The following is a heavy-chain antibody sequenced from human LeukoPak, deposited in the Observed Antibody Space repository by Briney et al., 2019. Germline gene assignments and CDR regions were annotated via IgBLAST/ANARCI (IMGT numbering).Heavy chain of an antibody. V-gene: IGHV3-30*18. J-gene: IGHJ4*02. CDR1: GFTFSSYG. D-gene: IGHD6-6*01. CDR3: AKEGAARPGPRDETRRYYFDY. CDR2: ISYDGSNK. Sequence: GRSLRLSCAASGFTFSSYGMHWVRQAPGKGLEWVAVISYDGSNKYYADSVKGRFTISRDNSKNTLYLQMNSLRAEDTAVYYCAKEGAARPGPRDETRRYYFDYWGQGTLVTVSS.